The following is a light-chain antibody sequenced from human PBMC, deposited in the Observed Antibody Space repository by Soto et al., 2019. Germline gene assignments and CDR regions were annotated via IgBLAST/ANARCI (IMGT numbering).Light chain of an antibody. CDR2: RAS. Sequence: DIQMTQSPSTLSTSVGDRVTITCRASQSISSWLAWYQQKPGTAPKLLIYRASSLESGDPLRFSGSGSGTEFTLTISSLHPDDFATYYCQQYSSYWTFGQGTKVEIK. CDR3: QQYSSYWT. CDR1: QSISSW. J-gene: IGKJ1*01. V-gene: IGKV1-5*03.